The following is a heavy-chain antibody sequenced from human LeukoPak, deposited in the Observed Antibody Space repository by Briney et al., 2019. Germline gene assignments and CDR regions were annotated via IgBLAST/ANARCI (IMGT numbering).Heavy chain of an antibody. CDR2: INPSGGST. D-gene: IGHD6-19*01. Sequence: GASVKVSCKASGYTFTSYYMHWVRQAPGQGLEWLGVINPSGGSTSYAQKFQGRVIMTRDTSTSAVYMELSSLRPEDTAVYYCARVLTPGSSGDAFDIWGQGTMVTISS. J-gene: IGHJ3*02. V-gene: IGHV1-46*01. CDR3: ARVLTPGSSGDAFDI. CDR1: GYTFTSYY.